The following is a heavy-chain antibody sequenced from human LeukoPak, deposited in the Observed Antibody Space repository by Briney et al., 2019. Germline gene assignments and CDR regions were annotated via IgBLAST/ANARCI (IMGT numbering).Heavy chain of an antibody. CDR1: GGSISGYF. Sequence: SETLSLTCTVSGGSISGYFWSWIRLPPGKGLEWIGYIYPSRNTNYNPSLKSRVTIAVDMSKNQFSLKLKSVTAADTAVYLCARHQLHDGSGSSFDSCGQGTLVIVSS. CDR2: IYPSRNT. V-gene: IGHV4-4*09. D-gene: IGHD3-10*01. CDR3: ARHQLHDGSGSSFDS. J-gene: IGHJ4*02.